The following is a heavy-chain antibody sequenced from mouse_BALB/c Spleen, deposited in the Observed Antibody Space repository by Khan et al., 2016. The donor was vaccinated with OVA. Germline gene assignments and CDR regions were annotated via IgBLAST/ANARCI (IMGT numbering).Heavy chain of an antibody. V-gene: IGHV9-3-1*01. D-gene: IGHD1-2*01. CDR2: INTYTGEP. CDR1: GYTFTNYG. CDR3: ARDYGDAY. J-gene: IGHJ3*01. Sequence: QIQLVQSGPELKKPGETVKISCKASGYTFTNYGMNWVKQAPGKGLKWMGWINTYTGEPTYADDFKGRFAFSLETSASTAYLQINNLKNEDTATYFCARDYGDAYWGQGTLVTGSA.